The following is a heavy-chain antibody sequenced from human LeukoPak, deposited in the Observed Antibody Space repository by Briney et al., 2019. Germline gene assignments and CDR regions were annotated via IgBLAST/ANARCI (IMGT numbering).Heavy chain of an antibody. CDR1: GYTFTGYY. J-gene: IGHJ4*02. CDR3: ARDQGITMIRGQDY. V-gene: IGHV1-2*02. Sequence: ASVKVSCKASGYTFTGYYIDWVRQAPGQRLEWMGWINPRTGDTHYQGRVTMTRDTSISTAYMDLSSLRSDDSAVYYCARDQGITMIRGQDYWGQGTLVTVSS. D-gene: IGHD3-10*01. CDR2: INPRTGDT.